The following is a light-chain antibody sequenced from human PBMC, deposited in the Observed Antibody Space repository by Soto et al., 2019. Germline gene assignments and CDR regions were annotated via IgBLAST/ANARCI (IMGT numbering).Light chain of an antibody. Sequence: QSALTQPASVSGSPGQSITISCTGSSSDVGSYNLVSWYQQHPGKAPQLIIYEGSKRPSGVSNRFSGSKSGNTASLTISGLQAEDEADYYCCSYAGSSTFEVFGGGTKLTVL. V-gene: IGLV2-23*03. CDR1: SSDVGSYNL. J-gene: IGLJ2*01. CDR2: EGS. CDR3: CSYAGSSTFEV.